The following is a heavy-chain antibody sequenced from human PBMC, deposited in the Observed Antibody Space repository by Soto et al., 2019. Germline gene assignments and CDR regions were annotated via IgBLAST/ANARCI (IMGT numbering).Heavy chain of an antibody. Sequence: PSETLSLTCAVYGGSFSGYYWSWIRQPPGKGLEWIGEINHSGSTNYNPSLKSRVTISVDTSKNQFSLKLSSVTAADTAVYYCARALITIFGGGDYYYYRDVGGKGTTVTVPS. CDR3: ARALITIFGGGDYYYYRDV. CDR2: INHSGST. V-gene: IGHV4-34*01. CDR1: GGSFSGYY. J-gene: IGHJ6*03. D-gene: IGHD3-3*01.